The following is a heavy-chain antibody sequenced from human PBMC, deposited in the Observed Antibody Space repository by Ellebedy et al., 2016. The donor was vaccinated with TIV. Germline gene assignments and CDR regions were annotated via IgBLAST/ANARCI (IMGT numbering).Heavy chain of an antibody. CDR2: INPYNGNT. Sequence: AASVKVSCKASGYTFNGYGISWVRQAPGQGLEWMGWINPYNGNTNYAQKFQGRVTMTTDTSTSTAYMDFKSLRYDDTAVYYWARDFGAVAGTLDYWGQGTLVRVSS. D-gene: IGHD6-19*01. CDR3: ARDFGAVAGTLDY. CDR1: GYTFNGYG. V-gene: IGHV1-18*04. J-gene: IGHJ4*02.